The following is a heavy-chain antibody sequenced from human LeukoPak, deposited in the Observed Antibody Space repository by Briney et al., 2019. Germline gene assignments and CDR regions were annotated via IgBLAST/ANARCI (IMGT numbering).Heavy chain of an antibody. CDR2: ISGSGGST. J-gene: IGHJ6*03. CDR1: GFTFSNAW. CDR3: AKAYRGYYYMDV. V-gene: IGHV3-23*01. Sequence: GGSLRLSCAASGFTFSNAWMSWVRQAPGKGLEWVSAISGSGGSTYYADSVKGRFTISRDNSKNTLYLQVNSLRAEDTAVYYCAKAYRGYYYMDVWGKGTTVTVSS.